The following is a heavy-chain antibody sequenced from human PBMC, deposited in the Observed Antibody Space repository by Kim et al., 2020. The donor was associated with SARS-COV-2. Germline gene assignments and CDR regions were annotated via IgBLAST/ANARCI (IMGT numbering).Heavy chain of an antibody. CDR1: GYTFTSYG. V-gene: IGHV1-18*01. J-gene: IGHJ5*02. Sequence: ASVKVSCKASGYTFTSYGISWVRQAPGQGLEWMGWISAYNGNTNYAQKLQGRVTMTTDTSTSTAYMELRSLRSDDTAVYYCARDTYYYDSSGYLGWFDPWGQGTLVTVSS. D-gene: IGHD3-22*01. CDR2: ISAYNGNT. CDR3: ARDTYYYDSSGYLGWFDP.